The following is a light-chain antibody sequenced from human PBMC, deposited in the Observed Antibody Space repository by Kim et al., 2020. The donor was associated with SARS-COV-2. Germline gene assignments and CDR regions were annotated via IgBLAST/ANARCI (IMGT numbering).Light chain of an antibody. J-gene: IGKJ2*01. CDR1: QSISSY. Sequence: DIQMTQSPSSLSASVGDRVTTTCRASQSISSYLNWYQQKPGKAPKLLIYAASSLQSGVPSRFSGSGSGTDFTLTISSLQPEDFATYYCQQSYSTLYTFGQGTKLEI. CDR2: AAS. CDR3: QQSYSTLYT. V-gene: IGKV1-39*01.